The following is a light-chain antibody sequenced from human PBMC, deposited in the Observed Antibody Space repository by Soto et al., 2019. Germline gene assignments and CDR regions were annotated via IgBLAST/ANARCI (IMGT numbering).Light chain of an antibody. V-gene: IGKV3-11*01. Sequence: EIVLTQSPATLSLSPGERATLSCRASQSVSSYLAWYQQKPGQAPRLLIYDASNRATGISARFSGSGSGTDFTLTISSLEPEDFAVYYCQQYGSSLFTFGPGTKVDIK. J-gene: IGKJ3*01. CDR2: DAS. CDR1: QSVSSY. CDR3: QQYGSSLFT.